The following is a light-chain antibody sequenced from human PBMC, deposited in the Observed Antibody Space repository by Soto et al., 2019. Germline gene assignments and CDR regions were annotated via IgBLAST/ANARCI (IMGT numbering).Light chain of an antibody. Sequence: DIQLTQSPSSLSASVGDRITISCRASQSISRNLNWYQQMPGKAPNLLIYAARDLQSGVPGRFSGSGSGTEFNLNIRSLQPEDLATYDCQQSHSTPYPFGQGTKLEI. CDR2: AAR. V-gene: IGKV1-39*01. J-gene: IGKJ2*01. CDR3: QQSHSTPYP. CDR1: QSISRN.